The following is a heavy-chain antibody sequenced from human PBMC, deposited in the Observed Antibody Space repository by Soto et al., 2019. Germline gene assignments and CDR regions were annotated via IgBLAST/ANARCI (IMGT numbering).Heavy chain of an antibody. CDR1: GYSFTSYW. Sequence: LGESLKISCKGSGYSFTSYWISWVRQMPGKGLEWMGRIDPSDSYTNYSPSFQGHVTFSADKSISTAYLQWSSLKASDTAMYYCARFFYDSSGYYPSYFDYWGQGTLVTVSS. V-gene: IGHV5-10-1*01. J-gene: IGHJ4*02. D-gene: IGHD3-22*01. CDR3: ARFFYDSSGYYPSYFDY. CDR2: IDPSDSYT.